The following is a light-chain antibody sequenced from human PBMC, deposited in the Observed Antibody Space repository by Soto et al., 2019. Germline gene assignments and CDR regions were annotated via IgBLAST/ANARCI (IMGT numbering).Light chain of an antibody. Sequence: DIQMTQSPSSVSAFVGDRVSITCRASQRIGKWLAWYQQKPGKAPKVLIYDASSLQTGVPSRFSGSGSGTDFTLTISSLQPEDFATYFCQQGSSFPWTFGQVTRVEIK. CDR3: QQGSSFPWT. CDR1: QRIGKW. V-gene: IGKV1-12*01. CDR2: DAS. J-gene: IGKJ1*01.